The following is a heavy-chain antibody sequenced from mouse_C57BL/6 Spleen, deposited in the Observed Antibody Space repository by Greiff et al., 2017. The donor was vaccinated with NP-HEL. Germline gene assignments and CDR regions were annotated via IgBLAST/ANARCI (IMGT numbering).Heavy chain of an antibody. CDR2: IRLKSDNYAT. J-gene: IGHJ1*03. V-gene: IGHV6-3*01. CDR1: GFTFSNYW. Sequence: EVKLEESGGGLVQPGGSMKLSCVASGFTFSNYWMNWVRQSPEKGLEWVAQIRLKSDNYATHYAESVKGRFTISRDDSKSSVYLQMNNLRAEDTGIYYCTGGYYGSYWYFDVWGTGTTVTVSS. D-gene: IGHD1-1*01. CDR3: TGGYYGSYWYFDV.